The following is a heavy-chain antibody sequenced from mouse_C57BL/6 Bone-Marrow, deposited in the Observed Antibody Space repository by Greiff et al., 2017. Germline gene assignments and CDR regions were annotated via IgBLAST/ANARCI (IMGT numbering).Heavy chain of an antibody. Sequence: VQLQQSGTVLARPGASVKMSCKTSGYTFTSYWMHWVKQRPGQGLEWIGAIYPGNSDTSYNQKFKGKAKLTAVTSASTAYMELSSLTNEDSAVYYCTRKDYSNYHFAYWGQGTLVTVSA. CDR1: GYTFTSYW. V-gene: IGHV1-5*01. CDR2: IYPGNSDT. D-gene: IGHD2-5*01. CDR3: TRKDYSNYHFAY. J-gene: IGHJ3*01.